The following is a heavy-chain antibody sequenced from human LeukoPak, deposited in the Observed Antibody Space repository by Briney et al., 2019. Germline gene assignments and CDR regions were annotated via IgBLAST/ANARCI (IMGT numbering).Heavy chain of an antibody. V-gene: IGHV1-8*01. Sequence: ASVKASCKASGYTFTSYDINWVRQATGQGLEWMGWMNPNSGNTGYAQKFQGRVTMTRNTSIGTAYMELSSLRSEDTAVYYCARGVVATNNDYWGQGTLVTVSS. CDR1: GYTFTSYD. CDR2: MNPNSGNT. D-gene: IGHD5-12*01. CDR3: ARGVVATNNDY. J-gene: IGHJ4*02.